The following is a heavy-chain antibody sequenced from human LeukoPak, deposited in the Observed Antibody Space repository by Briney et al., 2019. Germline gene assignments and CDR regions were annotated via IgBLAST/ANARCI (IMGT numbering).Heavy chain of an antibody. V-gene: IGHV3-53*01. CDR1: GFTVSSNY. D-gene: IGHD6-6*01. J-gene: IGHJ4*02. Sequence: PGGSLRLSCAASGFTVSSNYMSWVRQAPGKGLEWVSVIYSGGSTYYADSVKGRFTISRDNSKNTLYLQMNSLRAEDTAVYYCARGGAEEQLPFDYWGQGTLVTVSS. CDR2: IYSGGST. CDR3: ARGGAEEQLPFDY.